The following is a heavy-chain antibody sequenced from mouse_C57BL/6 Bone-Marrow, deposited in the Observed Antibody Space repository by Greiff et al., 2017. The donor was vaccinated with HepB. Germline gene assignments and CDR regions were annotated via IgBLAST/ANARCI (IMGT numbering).Heavy chain of an antibody. CDR1: GYTFTDYE. V-gene: IGHV1-15*01. CDR2: IDPETGGT. J-gene: IGHJ4*01. CDR3: TRWGLYGPLAMDY. Sequence: QVQLQQSGAELVRPGASVTLSCKASGYTFTDYEMHWVKQTPVHGLEWIGAIDPETGGTAYNQKFKGKAILTADKSSSTAYMELRSLTSEDSAVYYCTRWGLYGPLAMDYWGQGTSVTVSS. D-gene: IGHD1-1*01.